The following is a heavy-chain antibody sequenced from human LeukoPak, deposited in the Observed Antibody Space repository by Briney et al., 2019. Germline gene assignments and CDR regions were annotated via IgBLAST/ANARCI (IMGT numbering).Heavy chain of an antibody. J-gene: IGHJ6*02. CDR1: GFTFSGSA. CDR3: TSLPRGYSSGWPGYCYYGMDV. Sequence: GGSLRLSCAASGFTFSGSAMHWVRQASGKGLEWVGRIRSKANSYATAYAASVKGRFTISRDDSKNTAYLQMNSLKTEDTAVYYCTSLPRGYSSGWPGYCYYGMDVWGQGTTVTVSS. V-gene: IGHV3-73*01. CDR2: IRSKANSYAT. D-gene: IGHD6-19*01.